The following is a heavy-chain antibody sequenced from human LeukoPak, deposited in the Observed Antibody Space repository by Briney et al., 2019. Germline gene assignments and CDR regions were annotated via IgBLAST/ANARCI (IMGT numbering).Heavy chain of an antibody. J-gene: IGHJ4*02. CDR3: ARADRGVTTHFDY. Sequence: ASVKVSCKASEHTFTSYYIHWARQAPGQGLQWMGMINPSGGSYSQRFQDRVTMTRDMSTTTIHMELRSLRSEDTAIYYCARADRGVTTHFDYWGQGILVTVSS. CDR1: EHTFTSYY. D-gene: IGHD3-10*01. V-gene: IGHV1-46*01. CDR2: INPSGG.